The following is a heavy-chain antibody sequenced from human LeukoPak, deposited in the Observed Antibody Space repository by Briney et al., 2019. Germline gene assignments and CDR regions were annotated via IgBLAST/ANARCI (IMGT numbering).Heavy chain of an antibody. CDR1: GFTFSSYS. J-gene: IGHJ6*02. CDR3: ARVMSGTTVTTYYYYGMDV. D-gene: IGHD4-11*01. V-gene: IGHV3-21*01. Sequence: GGSLRLSCAASGFTFSSYSMNWVRQAPGKGLEWVSSIGSSSSYIYYADSVKGRFTISRDNAKNSLYLQMNSLRAEDTAVYYCARVMSGTTVTTYYYYGMDVWGQGTTVTVSS. CDR2: IGSSSSYI.